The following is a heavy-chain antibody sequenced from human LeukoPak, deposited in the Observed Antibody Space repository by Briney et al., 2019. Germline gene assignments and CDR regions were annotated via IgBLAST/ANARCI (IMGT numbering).Heavy chain of an antibody. J-gene: IGHJ4*02. V-gene: IGHV3-7*01. CDR3: ARDTWYNWNYGVVDY. D-gene: IGHD1-7*01. Sequence: GGSLRLSCAASGFTFSSYWMSWVRQAPGKGLEWVANIKQDGSEKYYVDSVKGRFTISRDNAKNSLYLQMNSLRAEDTAVYYCARDTWYNWNYGVVDYWGQGTLVTVSS. CDR2: IKQDGSEK. CDR1: GFTFSSYW.